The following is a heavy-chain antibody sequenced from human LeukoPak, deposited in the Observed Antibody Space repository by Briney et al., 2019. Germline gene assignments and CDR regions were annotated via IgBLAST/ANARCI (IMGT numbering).Heavy chain of an antibody. CDR3: AKLGIVATASDAFDI. Sequence: GRSLRLSCAASGFTFSSYGMHWVRQAPGKGLEWVAVISYDGSNKYYADSVKGRFTISRDNSKNTLYLQMNSLRAEDTAVYYCAKLGIVATASDAFDIWGQGTMVTVSS. D-gene: IGHD5-12*01. J-gene: IGHJ3*02. CDR1: GFTFSSYG. V-gene: IGHV3-30*18. CDR2: ISYDGSNK.